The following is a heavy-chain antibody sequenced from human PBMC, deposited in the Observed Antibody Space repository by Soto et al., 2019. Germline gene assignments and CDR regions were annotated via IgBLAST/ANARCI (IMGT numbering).Heavy chain of an antibody. CDR2: ISSSSSTI. Sequence: GGSLRLSCAASGFTFSSYSMNWVRQAPGKGLEWVSYISSSSSTIYYADSVKGRFTISRDNAKNSLYLQMNSLRDEDTAVYYCARTQREYYDSSGYYYPCAFDIWGQGTMVTVSS. CDR3: ARTQREYYDSSGYYYPCAFDI. V-gene: IGHV3-48*02. J-gene: IGHJ3*02. D-gene: IGHD3-22*01. CDR1: GFTFSSYS.